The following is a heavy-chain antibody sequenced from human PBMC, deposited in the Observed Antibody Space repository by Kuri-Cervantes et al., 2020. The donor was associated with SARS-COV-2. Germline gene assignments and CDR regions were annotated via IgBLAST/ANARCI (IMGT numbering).Heavy chain of an antibody. CDR2: IYRSGST. Sequence: LRLSCTVSGGSITSGGYYWSWIRQPPGKGLEWIGYIYRSGSTYYNPSLKSRVTISIDRSKNQFSLNLSSVTAADTAVYYCASTVWGLGDYYYYYMDDWGKGATVTVSS. V-gene: IGHV4-30-2*01. CDR3: ASTVWGLGDYYYYYMDD. D-gene: IGHD3-16*01. CDR1: GGSITSGGYY. J-gene: IGHJ6*03.